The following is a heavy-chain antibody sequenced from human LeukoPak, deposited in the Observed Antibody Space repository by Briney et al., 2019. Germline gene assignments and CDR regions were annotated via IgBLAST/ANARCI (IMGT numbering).Heavy chain of an antibody. CDR2: MNPNSGNT. D-gene: IGHD3-10*01. V-gene: IGHV1-8*01. J-gene: IGHJ4*02. CDR1: GYTFTRYD. CDR3: ARSGRLLLWFGELLSGAPYFDY. Sequence: GASVKVSCKASGYTFTRYDINWVRQATGQGLEWMGWMNPNSGNTGYAQKFQGRVTMTRNTSISTAYMELSSLRSEDTAVYYCARSGRLLLWFGELLSGAPYFDYWGQGTLVTVSP.